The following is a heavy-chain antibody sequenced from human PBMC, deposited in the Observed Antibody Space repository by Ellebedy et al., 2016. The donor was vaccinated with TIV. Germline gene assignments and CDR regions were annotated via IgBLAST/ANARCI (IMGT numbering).Heavy chain of an antibody. V-gene: IGHV3-74*01. D-gene: IGHD1-26*01. Sequence: GESLKISCAASGFTFSSYWMCWVRQAPGKGLLSVSRINIDGSINTYADSVKGRFTVSRDNAKNSLYLQMNSLRAEDTAVYYCARDRIVGATSYGYWGQGALVTVSS. CDR1: GFTFSSYW. J-gene: IGHJ4*02. CDR2: INIDGSIN. CDR3: ARDRIVGATSYGY.